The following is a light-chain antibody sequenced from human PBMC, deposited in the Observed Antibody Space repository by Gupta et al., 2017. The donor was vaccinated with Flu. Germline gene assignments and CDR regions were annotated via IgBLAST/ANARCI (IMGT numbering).Light chain of an antibody. CDR2: RDI. J-gene: IGLJ2*01. Sequence: QSVLTQPPSASGTPGQRVTISCSGSGSNIGSNYVFWYQQLPGTAPKLLTYRDIQRRPPGAPDRFSGSQSGTSASLAISGLRSEDEADYYCAAWDDSLSAVVFGGGTKLSVL. CDR1: GSNIGSNY. CDR3: AAWDDSLSAVV. V-gene: IGLV1-47*01.